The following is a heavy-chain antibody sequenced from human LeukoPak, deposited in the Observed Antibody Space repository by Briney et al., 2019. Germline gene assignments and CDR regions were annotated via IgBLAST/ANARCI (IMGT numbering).Heavy chain of an antibody. V-gene: IGHV4-34*01. CDR3: ARGLAGRVRTMIVVVITTTVWYFDY. D-gene: IGHD3-22*01. Sequence: NPSETLSLTCAVYGGSFSGYYWSWIRQPPGKGLEWTGEINHSGSTNYNPSLKSRVTISVDTSKKQFSLKLSSVTAADTAVYYCARGLAGRVRTMIVVVITTTVWYFDYWGQGTLVTVSS. CDR1: GGSFSGYY. CDR2: INHSGST. J-gene: IGHJ4*02.